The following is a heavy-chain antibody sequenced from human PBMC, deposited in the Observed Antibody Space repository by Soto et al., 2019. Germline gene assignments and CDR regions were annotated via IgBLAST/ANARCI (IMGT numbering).Heavy chain of an antibody. Sequence: ASVKVSCKASGYTFTSYGISWVRQAPGQGLEWMGWISAYNGNTNYAQKLQGRVTMTTDTSTSTAYMELRSPRSDDTAVYYCARWGSYYGSGSYYNYYYYGMDVWGQGTTVTVSS. D-gene: IGHD3-10*01. CDR1: GYTFTSYG. CDR2: ISAYNGNT. J-gene: IGHJ6*02. CDR3: ARWGSYYGSGSYYNYYYYGMDV. V-gene: IGHV1-18*01.